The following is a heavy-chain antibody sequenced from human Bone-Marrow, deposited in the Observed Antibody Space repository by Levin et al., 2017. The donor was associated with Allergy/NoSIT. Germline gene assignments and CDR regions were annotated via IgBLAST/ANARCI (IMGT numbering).Heavy chain of an antibody. J-gene: IGHJ4*02. CDR2: VIPIFGTA. CDR1: GGTFSSYA. CDR3: ARELQGADFWSGYSPSHFDY. D-gene: IGHD3-3*01. Sequence: PGGSLRLSCKASGGTFSSYAISWVRQAPGQGLEWMGGVIPIFGTANYAQKFQGRVTITADKSTSTAYMELSSLRSEDTAVYYCARELQGADFWSGYSPSHFDYWGQGTLVTVSS. V-gene: IGHV1-69*06.